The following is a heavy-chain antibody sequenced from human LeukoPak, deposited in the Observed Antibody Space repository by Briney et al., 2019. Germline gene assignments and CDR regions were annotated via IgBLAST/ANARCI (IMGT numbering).Heavy chain of an antibody. CDR1: GLTFSSYG. D-gene: IGHD3-9*01. Sequence: PGGSLRLSCAASGLTFSSYGMHWVRQAPGKGLEWVAFIWYDGSNKYYADSVKGRFTISRDNSKNTLYLQMNSLRAEDTAVYHCARDLGFHYDILTGRRTSGWFVPWGQGTLVSVSS. CDR3: ARDLGFHYDILTGRRTSGWFVP. V-gene: IGHV3-33*08. J-gene: IGHJ5*02. CDR2: IWYDGSNK.